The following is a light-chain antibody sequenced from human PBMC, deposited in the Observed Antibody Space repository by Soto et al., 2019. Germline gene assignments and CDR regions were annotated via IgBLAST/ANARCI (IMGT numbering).Light chain of an antibody. CDR1: QSISTY. Sequence: DIRMTQSPSSLSASVGDRVTITCRASQSISTYLNWYLQKPGKAPELLIYSASNLQSGVPSRFSGSGSGTDFTLTISSLQPEDFATYYCQQSFSTPTFGQGTRLEIK. J-gene: IGKJ5*01. CDR3: QQSFSTPT. V-gene: IGKV1-39*01. CDR2: SAS.